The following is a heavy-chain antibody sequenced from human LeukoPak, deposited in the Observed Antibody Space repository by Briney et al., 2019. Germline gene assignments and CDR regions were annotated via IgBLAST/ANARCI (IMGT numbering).Heavy chain of an antibody. D-gene: IGHD3-9*01. CDR1: GFTFSSYG. V-gene: IGHV3-30*02. CDR2: IRYDGSNK. J-gene: IGHJ4*02. Sequence: GGSLRLSCAASGFTFSSYGMRWVRQAPGKGLEWVAFIRYDGSNKYYADSVKGRFTISRDNAKNSLYLQMNSLRAEDTAVYYCARDGFDEGIYFDYWGQGTLVTVSS. CDR3: ARDGFDEGIYFDY.